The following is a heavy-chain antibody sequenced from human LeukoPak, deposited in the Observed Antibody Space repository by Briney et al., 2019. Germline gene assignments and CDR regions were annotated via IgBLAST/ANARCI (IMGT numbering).Heavy chain of an antibody. Sequence: VASVKVSCKASGYTFTSYYMHWVRQAPGQGLEWMGIINPSGGSTSYAQKFQGRVTMTRDMSMSTVYMELSSLRSEDTAVYYCAELGITMIGGVWGKGTTVTISS. CDR1: GYTFTSYY. V-gene: IGHV1-46*01. CDR3: AELGITMIGGV. CDR2: INPSGGST. D-gene: IGHD3-10*02. J-gene: IGHJ6*04.